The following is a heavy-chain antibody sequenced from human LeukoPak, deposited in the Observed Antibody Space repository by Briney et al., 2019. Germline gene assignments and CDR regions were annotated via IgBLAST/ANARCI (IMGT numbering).Heavy chain of an antibody. D-gene: IGHD3-22*01. Sequence: TGGSLRLSCAASGFTFSSYEMNWVRQAPGKGLEWVSYIGSFGTTISYADSVKGRSTISRDNAKNSLYLQMNSLRAEDTAVYYCARDTYYYDSSGYYFSAEYFQHWGQGTLVTVSS. J-gene: IGHJ1*01. CDR3: ARDTYYYDSSGYYFSAEYFQH. V-gene: IGHV3-48*03. CDR2: IGSFGTTI. CDR1: GFTFSSYE.